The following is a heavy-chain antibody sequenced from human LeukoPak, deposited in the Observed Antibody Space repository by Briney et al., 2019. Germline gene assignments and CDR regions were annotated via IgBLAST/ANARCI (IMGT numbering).Heavy chain of an antibody. J-gene: IGHJ4*02. V-gene: IGHV4-34*01. D-gene: IGHD4-11*01. CDR1: GGSFSGYY. CDR3: ARDPTTVTTSSY. CDR2: INHSGST. Sequence: SETLSLTCAVYGGSFSGYYWSWIRQPPGKGLEWIGEINHSGSTNYNPSLKSRVTISVDTSKNQFSLKLSSVTAADTAVYYCARDPTTVTTSSYWGQVSLVTVSS.